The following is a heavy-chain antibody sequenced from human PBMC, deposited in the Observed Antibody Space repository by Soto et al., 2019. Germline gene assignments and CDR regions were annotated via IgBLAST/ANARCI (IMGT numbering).Heavy chain of an antibody. Sequence: EVQLVESGGGLVKPGGSLRLSCAASGFTFSSYSMNWVRQAPGKGLEWVSSISSSSSSYIYYADSVKGRFTISRDNAKNSLYLQMNSLRAEDTAVYYCARAPTSKYSSSSSWGQGTLVTVSS. CDR2: ISSSSSSYI. J-gene: IGHJ5*02. D-gene: IGHD6-6*01. CDR3: ARAPTSKYSSSSS. V-gene: IGHV3-21*01. CDR1: GFTFSSYS.